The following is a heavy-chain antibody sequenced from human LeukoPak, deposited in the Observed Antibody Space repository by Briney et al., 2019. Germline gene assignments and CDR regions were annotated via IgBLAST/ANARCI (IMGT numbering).Heavy chain of an antibody. J-gene: IGHJ4*02. V-gene: IGHV3-30*18. Sequence: PGGSLRLSCAASGFTFSSYGMHWVRQAPGKGLEWVAVISYDGSNKYYADSVKGRFTISRDNSKSTLYLQMNSLRAEDTAVYYCAKGSRGSGWSKGDYWGQGTLVTVSS. CDR2: ISYDGSNK. CDR1: GFTFSSYG. CDR3: AKGSRGSGWSKGDY. D-gene: IGHD6-19*01.